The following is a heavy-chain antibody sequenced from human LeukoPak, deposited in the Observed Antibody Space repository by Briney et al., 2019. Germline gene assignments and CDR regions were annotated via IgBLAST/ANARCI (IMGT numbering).Heavy chain of an antibody. J-gene: IGHJ5*02. V-gene: IGHV4-59*01. Sequence: SETLSLTCTVSGGSMKDYYWSWIRQPPGKGLEWIGYIYYSGSTNYNPSLKSRVTISVDTSNNQFSLRLSSVTAADTAVYYCARDSWSNWFDPWGQGTLVTASS. CDR1: GGSMKDYY. D-gene: IGHD2-8*01. CDR3: ARDSWSNWFDP. CDR2: IYYSGST.